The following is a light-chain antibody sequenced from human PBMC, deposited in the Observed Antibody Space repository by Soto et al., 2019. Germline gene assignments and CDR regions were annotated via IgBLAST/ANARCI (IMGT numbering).Light chain of an antibody. CDR1: QTIFNW. V-gene: IGKV1-5*01. J-gene: IGKJ1*01. CDR3: QQYNSYPWT. Sequence: DIQMTQSPSTLSASVGDRVTITCRASQTIFNWLAWYQRKPGRAPNLLIYDASSLQRWVPSTFSGSGSGTEFPLTISSLKPGDFATYYCQQYNSYPWTFGQGTKVEIK. CDR2: DAS.